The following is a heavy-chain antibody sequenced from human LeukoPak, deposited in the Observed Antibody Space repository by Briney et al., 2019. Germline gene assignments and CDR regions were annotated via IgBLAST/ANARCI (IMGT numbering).Heavy chain of an antibody. Sequence: GASVKVSCKASGYTFTKYGITWVRRAPGLGLEWMGWISTYNGDTNYAQQLQGRVTMTRDTSTSTAYMELRSLTSDDTAVYYCATQRGSYRWGADFDYWGQGTLVTVSS. V-gene: IGHV1-18*01. CDR1: GYTFTKYG. J-gene: IGHJ4*02. CDR2: ISTYNGDT. CDR3: ATQRGSYRWGADFDY. D-gene: IGHD3-16*01.